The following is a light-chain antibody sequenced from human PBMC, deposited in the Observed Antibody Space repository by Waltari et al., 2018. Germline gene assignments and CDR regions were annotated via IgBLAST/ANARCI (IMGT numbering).Light chain of an antibody. CDR1: SGSVSTTSY. CDR3: SLYMGSGIWV. V-gene: IGLV8-61*01. Sequence: QTVVTQEPSLSVSPGGTVTLTCALTSGSVSTTSYATGYQQTPGQPPRTLVYKGSSRSSGVPDRFSGSVLGNTAALTITGAQADDESNYYCSLYMGSGIWVFGGGTKLTVL. J-gene: IGLJ3*02. CDR2: KGS.